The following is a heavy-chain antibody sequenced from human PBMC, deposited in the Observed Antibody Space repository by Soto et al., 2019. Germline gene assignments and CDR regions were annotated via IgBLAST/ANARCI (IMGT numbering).Heavy chain of an antibody. Sequence: ASVKVSCKASGGTFSSYAISWVRQAPGQGLEWMGGIIPIFGTANYAQKFQGRVTITADKSTSTAYMELSSLRSEDTAVYYCARDVIRGGYYLNYFDYWGQGTLVTVSS. V-gene: IGHV1-69*06. D-gene: IGHD3-22*01. CDR1: GGTFSSYA. J-gene: IGHJ4*02. CDR2: IIPIFGTA. CDR3: ARDVIRGGYYLNYFDY.